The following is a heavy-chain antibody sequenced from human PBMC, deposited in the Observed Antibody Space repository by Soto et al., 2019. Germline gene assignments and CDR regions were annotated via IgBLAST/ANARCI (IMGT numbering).Heavy chain of an antibody. CDR3: ARLRITGNNYNWFDP. J-gene: IGHJ5*02. CDR2: IYVTVAV. Sequence: TLSLTCSVSGAALNSGNYYWSWILQVPGKGLEWIGHIYVTVAVDYNPSLRDRITISQDTSERQFSMNMRLVTDADTAVYYCARLRITGNNYNWFDPCGRGTLVTVSS. V-gene: IGHV4-31*03. D-gene: IGHD1-1*01. CDR1: GAALNSGNYY.